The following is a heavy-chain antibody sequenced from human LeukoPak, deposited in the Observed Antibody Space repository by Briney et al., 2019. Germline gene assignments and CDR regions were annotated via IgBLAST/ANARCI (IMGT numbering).Heavy chain of an antibody. CDR3: ARDGEGGAFDI. CDR1: GFTLRSYV. J-gene: IGHJ3*02. CDR2: IYSGGST. V-gene: IGHV3-66*01. D-gene: IGHD2-15*01. Sequence: GGSLRLSCVASGFTLRSYVMNWVRQAPGKGLEWVSVIYSGGSTYYADSVKGRFTISRDNSKNTLYLQMNSLRAEDTAVYYCARDGEGGAFDIWGQGTMVTVSS.